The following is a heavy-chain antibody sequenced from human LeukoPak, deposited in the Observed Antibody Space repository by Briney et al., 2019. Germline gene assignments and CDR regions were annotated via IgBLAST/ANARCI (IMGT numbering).Heavy chain of an antibody. J-gene: IGHJ6*02. CDR3: AREGSSSYYYYGMDV. D-gene: IGHD6-6*01. CDR2: INAGNGNT. CDR1: GYTFTSYA. Sequence: ASVKVSCKASGYTFTSYAMHWVRQAPGQRLEWMGWINAGNGNTKYSQKFQGRVTITRDTSASTAYMELSSLRSDDTAVYYCAREGSSSYYYYGMDVWGQGTTVTVSS. V-gene: IGHV1-3*01.